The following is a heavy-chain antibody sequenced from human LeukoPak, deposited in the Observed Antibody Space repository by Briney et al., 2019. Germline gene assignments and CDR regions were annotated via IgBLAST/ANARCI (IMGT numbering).Heavy chain of an antibody. J-gene: IGHJ6*02. D-gene: IGHD5-18*01. CDR1: GFTFGDHA. CDR3: TRGPTQIWVYNGMDV. V-gene: IGHV3-49*04. CDR2: IRSKSYGGTT. Sequence: PGRSLTLSCRASGFTFGDHAMSWVRQAPGKGLDWVAFIRSKSYGGTTEYAASVRGRFTISRDDSKGIAYLQMNSLKTEDTGVYYCTRGPTQIWVYNGMDVWGRGTTVIVSS.